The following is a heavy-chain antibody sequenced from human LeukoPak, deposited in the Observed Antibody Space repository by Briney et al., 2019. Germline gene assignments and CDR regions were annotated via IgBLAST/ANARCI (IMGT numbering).Heavy chain of an antibody. V-gene: IGHV3-48*03. D-gene: IGHD5-18*01. Sequence: GGSLRLSCAASGFTFSSYEMNWVRQAPGKGLEWVSYISSSGSTIYYADSVKGRFTISRDNAKNSLYLQMNSLRAEDTAVYYCASSVDTAISLDYWGQGTLVTVSS. CDR3: ASSVDTAISLDY. J-gene: IGHJ4*02. CDR2: ISSSGSTI. CDR1: GFTFSSYE.